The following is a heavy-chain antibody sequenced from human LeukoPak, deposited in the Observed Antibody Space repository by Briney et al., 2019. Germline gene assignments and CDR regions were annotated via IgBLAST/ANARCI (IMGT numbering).Heavy chain of an antibody. V-gene: IGHV1-8*03. CDR3: ARGQDNYIQGYYYMDV. J-gene: IGHJ6*03. D-gene: IGHD3-10*02. Sequence: EASVKVSCKASGYTFTSYDINWVRQATGQGLEWMGWMNPNSGNTGYAQKFQGRVTITRNTSISTAYMELSSLRSEDTAVYYCARGQDNYIQGYYYMDVWGKGTTVTVSS. CDR2: MNPNSGNT. CDR1: GYTFTSYD.